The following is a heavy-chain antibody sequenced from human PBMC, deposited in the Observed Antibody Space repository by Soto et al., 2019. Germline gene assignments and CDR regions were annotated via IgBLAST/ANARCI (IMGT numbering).Heavy chain of an antibody. Sequence: ETLSLTCTVSDGSISSYYWSWIRQPPGKGLEWMGYIYHNGNTNYNPSLKSRVTQSIDTSKNQFSLRLSSVTAADTAMYYCARELLGMGVFDSWGQGTLVTVSS. J-gene: IGHJ4*02. D-gene: IGHD3-10*01. CDR3: ARELLGMGVFDS. CDR2: IYHNGNT. CDR1: DGSISSYY. V-gene: IGHV4-59*01.